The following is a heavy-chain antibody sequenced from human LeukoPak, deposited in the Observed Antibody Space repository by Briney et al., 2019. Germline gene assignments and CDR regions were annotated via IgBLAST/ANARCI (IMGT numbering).Heavy chain of an antibody. CDR2: IKQDGSEK. CDR1: GFTFSTFW. CDR3: ARGISASY. J-gene: IGHJ4*02. D-gene: IGHD1-26*01. Sequence: GGSLRLSCAASGFTFSTFWMSWVRQAPGKGLESVAHIKQDGSEKYYVESLKDRFTISRDNAKSALYSQMNNLRAEDTAVYYCARGISASYWGQGILVTVSS. V-gene: IGHV3-7*01.